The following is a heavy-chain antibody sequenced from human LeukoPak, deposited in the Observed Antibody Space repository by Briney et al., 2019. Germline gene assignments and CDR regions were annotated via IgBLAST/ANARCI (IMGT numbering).Heavy chain of an antibody. CDR3: ARLPDIVVVPAASDAFDI. D-gene: IGHD2-2*01. Sequence: SETLSLTCAVYGGSFSGYYWSWIRQPPGKGLEWIGEINHSGSTNYNPSLKSRVTISVDTSKNQFSLKLSSVTAAGTAVYYCARLPDIVVVPAASDAFDIWGQGTMVTVSS. CDR1: GGSFSGYY. CDR2: INHSGST. J-gene: IGHJ3*02. V-gene: IGHV4-34*01.